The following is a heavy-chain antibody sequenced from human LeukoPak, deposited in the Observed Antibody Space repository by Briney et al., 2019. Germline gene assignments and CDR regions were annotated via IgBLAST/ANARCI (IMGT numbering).Heavy chain of an antibody. Sequence: GGSLRLSCTVSGFTFSSYAMSWVRQAPGMGLEWVSSISGSGGSTYYADSVKGRFTISRDNSKSTLCLQMNSLRAEDTAVYYCAKQLGYCSDGSCYFPYWGQGTLVTVSS. D-gene: IGHD2-15*01. J-gene: IGHJ4*02. CDR2: ISGSGGST. CDR3: AKQLGYCSDGSCYFPY. V-gene: IGHV3-23*01. CDR1: GFTFSSYA.